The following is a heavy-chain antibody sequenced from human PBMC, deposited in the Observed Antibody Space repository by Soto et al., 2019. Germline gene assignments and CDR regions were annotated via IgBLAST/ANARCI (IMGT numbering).Heavy chain of an antibody. CDR3: ARFVQLRRTPNNWFDP. D-gene: IGHD6-6*01. Sequence: SGPTLVNPTETLTLTCTVSGFSLSNARMGVSWIRQPPGKALGWLAHIFSNDEKSYSTSLKSRLTISKDTSKSQVVLTMTNMDPVDTATYYCARFVQLRRTPNNWFDPWGQGALVTVSS. CDR1: GFSLSNARMG. CDR2: IFSNDEK. J-gene: IGHJ5*02. V-gene: IGHV2-26*01.